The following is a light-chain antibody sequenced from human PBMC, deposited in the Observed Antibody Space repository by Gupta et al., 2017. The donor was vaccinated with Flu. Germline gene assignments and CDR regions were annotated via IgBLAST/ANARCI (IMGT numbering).Light chain of an antibody. J-gene: IGKJ4*01. V-gene: IGKV1-5*03. CDR2: KAS. CDR3: QQYNNCPIT. Sequence: PSTRSAAVGDKVTITCRARQRSRAWLDWDQKKPGQAPKLLIYKASRIDSGVTSRFSGSGAGTEFNLTISSLQPEEFAIYYCQQYNNCPITFGRGTKVEIK. CDR1: QRSRAW.